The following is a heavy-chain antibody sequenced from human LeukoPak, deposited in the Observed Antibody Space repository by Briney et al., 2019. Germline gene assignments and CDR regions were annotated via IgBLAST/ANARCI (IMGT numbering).Heavy chain of an antibody. CDR1: GFTFSSYA. CDR3: AKDSSGWLANWFDP. D-gene: IGHD6-19*01. V-gene: IGHV3-23*01. CDR2: ISGSGGST. Sequence: GGSLRLSCAASGFTFSSYAMSWVRQAPGKGLEWVSAISGSGGSTYYADSVKGRFTISRGNSKNTLYLQMNSLGAEDTAVYYCAKDSSGWLANWFDPWGQGTLVTVSS. J-gene: IGHJ5*02.